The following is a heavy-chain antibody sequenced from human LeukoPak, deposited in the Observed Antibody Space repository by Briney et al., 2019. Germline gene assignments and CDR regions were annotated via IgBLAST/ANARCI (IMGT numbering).Heavy chain of an antibody. Sequence: GGSLRLSCGASGFIFSSYEMNWVRQAPGKGLEWVSYISTSTTTIYYANSVKGRFTISRDNAKKSLYLQMNSLRVEDTGVYYCASWGEGALDNWGQGTLVTVSS. J-gene: IGHJ4*02. V-gene: IGHV3-48*03. CDR2: ISTSTTTI. CDR1: GFIFSSYE. CDR3: ASWGEGALDN. D-gene: IGHD1-26*01.